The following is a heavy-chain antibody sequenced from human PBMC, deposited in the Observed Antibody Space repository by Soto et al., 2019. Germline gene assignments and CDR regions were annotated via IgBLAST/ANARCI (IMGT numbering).Heavy chain of an antibody. CDR2: INHSGST. CDR3: ASPSSVSYGTSWFDP. J-gene: IGHJ5*02. CDR1: GGSFSGYY. V-gene: IGHV4-34*01. D-gene: IGHD3-16*01. Sequence: SETLSLTCAVYGGSFSGYYWSWIRQPPGKGLEWIGEINHSGSTNYNPSLKSRVTISVDTSKNQFSLKLSSVTAADTAVYYCASPSSVSYGTSWFDPWGQGTLVTVS.